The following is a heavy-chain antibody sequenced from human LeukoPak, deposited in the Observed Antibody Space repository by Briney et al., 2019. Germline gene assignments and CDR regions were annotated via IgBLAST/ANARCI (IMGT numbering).Heavy chain of an antibody. CDR1: GGTFSSYA. CDR3: AGLVVVAATTDFDY. D-gene: IGHD2-15*01. Sequence: GSSVKVSCKASGGTFSSYAISWVRQAPGQGLGWMGRIIPIFGIANYAQKFQGRVTITADKSTSTAYMELSSLRSEDTAVYYCAGLVVVAATTDFDYWGQGTLVTVSS. CDR2: IIPIFGIA. V-gene: IGHV1-69*04. J-gene: IGHJ4*02.